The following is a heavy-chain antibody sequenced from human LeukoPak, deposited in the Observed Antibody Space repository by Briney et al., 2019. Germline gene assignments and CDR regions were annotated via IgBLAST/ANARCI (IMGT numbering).Heavy chain of an antibody. CDR3: ARVPIIRGVIED. J-gene: IGHJ4*02. D-gene: IGHD3-10*01. CDR1: GVSICRGGDY. V-gene: IGHV4-31*03. CDR2: VYDSGST. Sequence: SETLSLTCTVSGVSICRGGDYWSWIRRHAGKGLEWIGYVYDSGSTYYNPSLKSRVTISADTSKNQFSLKLSSVTAADTAVFYCARVPIIRGVIEDWGQGTLVSVSS.